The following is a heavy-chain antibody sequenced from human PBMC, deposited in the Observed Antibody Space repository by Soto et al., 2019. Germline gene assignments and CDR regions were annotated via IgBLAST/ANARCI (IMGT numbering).Heavy chain of an antibody. CDR3: ARSLASAGYTYVNFDS. Sequence: QVQLQESGPGLVKPSETLSLTCTVSGDSIIGYYWSWIRQSPGKGLEWIGCIYSSGTTNYNPSLKSRATISVDTSKSQFSLKLPSMTAADTAVYYCARSLASAGYTYVNFDSWGQGTLVTVSS. CDR1: GDSIIGYY. D-gene: IGHD5-18*01. J-gene: IGHJ4*02. V-gene: IGHV4-59*01. CDR2: IYSSGTT.